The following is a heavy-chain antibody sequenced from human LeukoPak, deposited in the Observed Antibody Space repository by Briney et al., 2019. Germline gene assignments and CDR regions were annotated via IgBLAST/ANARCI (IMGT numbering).Heavy chain of an antibody. CDR1: GYSFTSYW. D-gene: IGHD3-10*01. Sequence: GESLKISCKGSGYSFTSYWIGWVRQMPGKGLEWMGIIYPGDSDTRYSPSFQGQVTISADKSISTAYLQWSSLEASDTAMYYCARHRMVRGVNDAFDIWGQGTMVTVSS. CDR3: ARHRMVRGVNDAFDI. CDR2: IYPGDSDT. J-gene: IGHJ3*02. V-gene: IGHV5-51*01.